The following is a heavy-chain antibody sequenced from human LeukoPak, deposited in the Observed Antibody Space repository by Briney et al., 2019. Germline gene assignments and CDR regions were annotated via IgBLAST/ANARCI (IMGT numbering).Heavy chain of an antibody. V-gene: IGHV4-61*02. J-gene: IGHJ6*03. CDR1: GGSISSGSYY. CDR3: ARGKVDTAMVKRGYYYYYMDV. Sequence: SETLSLTCTVSGGSISSGSYYWSWIRQPAGKGLEWIVRIYTSGSTNYNPSLKSRVTISVDTSKNQFSLKLSSVTAADTAVYYCARGKVDTAMVKRGYYYYYMDVWGKGTTVTVSS. D-gene: IGHD5-18*01. CDR2: IYTSGST.